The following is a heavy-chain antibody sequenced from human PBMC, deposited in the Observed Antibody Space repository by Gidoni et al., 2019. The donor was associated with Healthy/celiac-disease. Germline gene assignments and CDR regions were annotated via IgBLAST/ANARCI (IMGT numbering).Heavy chain of an antibody. Sequence: QVQLVESGGGLVKPGGSLRLSCAASGFTFSDYYMSWIRQAPGKGLEWVSYISSSSSYTNYADSVKGRFTISRDNAKNSLYLQMNSLRAEDTAVYYCARDRIAAAGKEDYWGQGTLVTVSS. CDR3: ARDRIAAAGKEDY. J-gene: IGHJ4*02. V-gene: IGHV3-11*06. CDR2: ISSSSSYT. CDR1: GFTFSDYY. D-gene: IGHD6-13*01.